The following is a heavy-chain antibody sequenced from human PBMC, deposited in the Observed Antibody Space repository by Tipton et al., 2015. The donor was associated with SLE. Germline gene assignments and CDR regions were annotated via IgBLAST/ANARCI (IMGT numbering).Heavy chain of an antibody. CDR2: ISAGSTDI. CDR1: GFTFSTYS. CDR3: TRVAGGDY. D-gene: IGHD3-10*01. J-gene: IGHJ4*02. V-gene: IGHV3-21*01. Sequence: SLRLSCAASGFTFSTYSMNWVRQAPGKGLEWVSSISAGSTDIYFADSVRGRFTISRDNAKSSLYLQMNSLRVEDTAVYYCTRVAGGDYWGQGTLVTVSS.